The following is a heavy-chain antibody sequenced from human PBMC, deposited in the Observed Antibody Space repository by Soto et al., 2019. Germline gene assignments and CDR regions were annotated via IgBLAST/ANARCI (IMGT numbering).Heavy chain of an antibody. J-gene: IGHJ6*02. CDR1: WFSLSTSGMC. Sequence: SGPTLVNPTQTLTLTCTFSWFSLSTSGMCVSWIRQPPGKALEWLALIDWDDDKYYNTSLKTRLTLSKDTSKNQVVITMTHMDTLDTATYYCSRIPPPNIVITGTGTYSPRCCYHYGIDVWGQGITVTGFS. CDR3: SRIPPPNIVITGTGTYSPRCCYHYGIDV. D-gene: IGHD5-12*01. CDR2: IDWDDDK. V-gene: IGHV2-70*01.